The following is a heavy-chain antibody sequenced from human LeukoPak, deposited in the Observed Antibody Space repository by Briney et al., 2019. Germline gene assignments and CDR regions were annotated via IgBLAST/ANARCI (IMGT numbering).Heavy chain of an antibody. CDR3: VRGLYGY. Sequence: PGGSLRLSCAASGFIFSNNYMSWVRQAPGRGLEWVATIWPDGSEKRYVDSLRGRVTISRDNVENSLYLQMDSLRVEDTAVYYCVRGLYGYWGQGTLVTVSS. CDR1: GFIFSNNY. V-gene: IGHV3-7*03. CDR2: IWPDGSEK. D-gene: IGHD4-17*01. J-gene: IGHJ4*02.